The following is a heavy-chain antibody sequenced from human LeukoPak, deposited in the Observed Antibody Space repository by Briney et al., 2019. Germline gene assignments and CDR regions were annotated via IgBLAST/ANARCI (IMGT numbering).Heavy chain of an antibody. Sequence: ASVKVSCKASGYTFTSYAMHWVRQAPGQRLEWMGWINAGNGNTKYSQEFQGRVTITRDTSASTAYMELSSLRSEDMAVYYRAREGRGSSWYLGDYWGQGTLVTVSS. D-gene: IGHD6-13*01. J-gene: IGHJ4*02. CDR2: INAGNGNT. V-gene: IGHV1-3*03. CDR3: AREGRGSSWYLGDY. CDR1: GYTFTSYA.